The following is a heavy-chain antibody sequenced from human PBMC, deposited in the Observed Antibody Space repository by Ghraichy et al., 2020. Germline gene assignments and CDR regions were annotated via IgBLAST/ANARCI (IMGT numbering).Heavy chain of an antibody. CDR2: ITGSGGST. Sequence: GESLNISCAASGIIFNSYAMSWVRQAPGKGLEWVSAITGSGGSTYYADSVKGRFTISRDNSRNTLYLQMNSLRAEDTAVYYCAKDSRSWPRNFDYWGQGTLVTVSS. CDR3: AKDSRSWPRNFDY. J-gene: IGHJ4*02. D-gene: IGHD5-24*01. CDR1: GIIFNSYA. V-gene: IGHV3-23*01.